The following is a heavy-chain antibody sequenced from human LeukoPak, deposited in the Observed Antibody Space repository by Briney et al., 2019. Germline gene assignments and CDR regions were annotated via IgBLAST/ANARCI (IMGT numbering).Heavy chain of an antibody. CDR3: ARAILWFDY. Sequence: PSETLSLTCAVSGGSISSGGYSWSWIRQPPGKGLEWIGYIYHSGSTYYNPSLKSRVTISVDRSKNQFSLKLSSVTAADTAVYYCARAILWFDYWGQGTLVTVSS. D-gene: IGHD3-10*01. V-gene: IGHV4-30-2*01. CDR1: GGSISSGGYS. J-gene: IGHJ4*02. CDR2: IYHSGST.